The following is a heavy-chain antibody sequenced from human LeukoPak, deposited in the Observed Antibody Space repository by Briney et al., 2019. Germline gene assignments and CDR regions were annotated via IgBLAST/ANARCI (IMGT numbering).Heavy chain of an antibody. V-gene: IGHV4-38-2*02. CDR1: GYSISSGYY. CDR3: ARYRSIAVAGNFDY. Sequence: SETLSLTCTVSGYSISSGYYWGWIRQPPGKGLEWIGRIYHSGSTYYNPSLKRRVTISVDTPKNHFSLKLSSGTGADTAVYYCARYRSIAVAGNFDYWGQGTLVTVSS. CDR2: IYHSGST. J-gene: IGHJ4*02. D-gene: IGHD6-19*01.